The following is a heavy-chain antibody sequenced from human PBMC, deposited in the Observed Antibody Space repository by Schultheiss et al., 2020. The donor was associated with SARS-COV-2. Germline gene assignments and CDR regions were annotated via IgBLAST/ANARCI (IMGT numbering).Heavy chain of an antibody. Sequence: GGSLRLSCAVSGFTVSNDWMSWVRQAPGKGLEWVSAISGSGGSTYYADSVKGRFTISTDNCKNTLFVQMNSLRAEDTAVYYCAKADGYDFWSGYLPLPYYYYGMDVWGQGTTVTVSS. CDR3: AKADGYDFWSGYLPLPYYYYGMDV. V-gene: IGHV3-23*01. CDR2: ISGSGGST. CDR1: GFTVSNDW. J-gene: IGHJ6*02. D-gene: IGHD3-3*01.